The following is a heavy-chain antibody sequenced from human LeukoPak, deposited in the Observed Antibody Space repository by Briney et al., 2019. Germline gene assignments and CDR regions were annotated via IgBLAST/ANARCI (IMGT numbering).Heavy chain of an antibody. V-gene: IGHV4-34*01. CDR1: AGSFSGYY. J-gene: IGHJ5*02. Sequence: SQTLSLTCALYAGSFSGYYWSWIRQPPRNGLEWIGEINHSGSNNYNPSLKSRLTISVDTSKNQFSLKLSSVTAADTAVYYCASTGRITIFGVVIKGNWFDPWGQGTLVTVSS. D-gene: IGHD3-3*01. CDR3: ASTGRITIFGVVIKGNWFDP. CDR2: INHSGSN.